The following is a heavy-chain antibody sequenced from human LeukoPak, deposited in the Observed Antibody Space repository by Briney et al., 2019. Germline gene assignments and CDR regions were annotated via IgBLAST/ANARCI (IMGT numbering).Heavy chain of an antibody. CDR2: VMPIFGTA. CDR3: ATRQYRGYSYGYYYYYYMDV. CDR1: GGTFSSYA. Sequence: SVKVSCKASGGTFSSYAISWVRQAPGRGLEWTGGVMPIFGTANYAQKFQGRVTITTDESTSTAYMELSSLRSEDTAVYYCATRQYRGYSYGYYYYYYMDVWGKGTTVTVSS. J-gene: IGHJ6*03. D-gene: IGHD5-18*01. V-gene: IGHV1-69*05.